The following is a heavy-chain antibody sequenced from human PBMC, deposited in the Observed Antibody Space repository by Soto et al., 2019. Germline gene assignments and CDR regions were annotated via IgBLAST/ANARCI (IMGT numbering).Heavy chain of an antibody. D-gene: IGHD6-13*01. J-gene: IGHJ6*03. CDR1: GFTFGDYA. CDR3: TREEWQQLVYYYYYYYMDV. CDR2: IRSKAYGGTT. V-gene: IGHV3-49*03. Sequence: SLRLSCTASGFTFGDYAMSWFRQAPGKGLEWVGFIRSKAYGGTTEYAASVKGRFTISRDDSKSIAYLQMNSLKTEDTAVYYCTREEWQQLVYYYYYYYMDVWGKGTTVTVSS.